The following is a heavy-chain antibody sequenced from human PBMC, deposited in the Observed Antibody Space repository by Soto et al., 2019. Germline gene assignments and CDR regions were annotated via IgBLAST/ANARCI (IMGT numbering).Heavy chain of an antibody. D-gene: IGHD1-26*01. CDR3: ARFFLGAPFGPHPMDV. CDR2: ISAYNGNR. V-gene: IGHV1-18*01. CDR1: GYTFTSYG. J-gene: IGHJ6*03. Sequence: ASVKVSCKASGYTFTSYGISWVRQAPGQGLEWMGWISAYNGNRNYAQKFQGRVTMTTDTSTSTAYMELRSLRSDDTAVYYCARFFLGAPFGPHPMDVWGKGTTVTVSS.